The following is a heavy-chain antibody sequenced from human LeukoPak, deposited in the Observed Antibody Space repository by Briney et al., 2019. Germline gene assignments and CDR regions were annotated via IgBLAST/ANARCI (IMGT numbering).Heavy chain of an antibody. CDR2: IYPGDSDT. CDR1: GYIFTHNW. J-gene: IGHJ4*02. CDR3: ARQTRDGSGSRGYSFDF. D-gene: IGHD3-10*01. Sequence: GESLKISCKGSGYIFTHNWIGWVRQMPGKGLEWMGIIYPGDSDTRFSPSFEGQVTISVDKSISTAYLQWSSLKASDTAMYYCARQTRDGSGSRGYSFDFWGQGTLVTVSS. V-gene: IGHV5-51*01.